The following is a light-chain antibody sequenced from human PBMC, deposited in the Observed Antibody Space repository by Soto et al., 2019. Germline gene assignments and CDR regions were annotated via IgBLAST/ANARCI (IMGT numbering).Light chain of an antibody. V-gene: IGLV2-8*01. CDR1: SNDVGNYNY. J-gene: IGLJ1*01. CDR3: SSYTSSSTL. CDR2: EVS. Sequence: QSALTQPPSASGSPGQSVTISCTGTSNDVGNYNYVSWYRQHPGKAPKLMTYEVSKRPSGVPDRFSGSKSGNTASLTISGLQTEDEADYYCSSYTSSSTLFGTGTKVTVL.